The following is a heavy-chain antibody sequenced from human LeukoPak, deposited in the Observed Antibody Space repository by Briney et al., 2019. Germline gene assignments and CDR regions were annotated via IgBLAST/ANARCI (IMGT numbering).Heavy chain of an antibody. J-gene: IGHJ4*02. CDR3: ACDSSSSRAAVD. D-gene: IGHD6-13*01. CDR2: IWYDGSNK. V-gene: IGHV3-33*01. CDR1: GFTFSSYG. Sequence: PGGSLRLSCAASGFTFSSYGMHWVRQAPGKGLEWAAVIWYDGSNKYYADSVKGRFTISRDNSKNTLYLQMNSLRAEDTAVYYCACDSSSSRAAVDWGQGTLVTVSS.